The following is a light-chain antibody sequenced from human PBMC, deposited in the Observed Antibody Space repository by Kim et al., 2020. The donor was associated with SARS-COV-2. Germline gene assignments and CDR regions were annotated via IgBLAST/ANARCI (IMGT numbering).Light chain of an antibody. J-gene: IGLJ2*01. CDR1: SLRSYY. CDR2: GRN. V-gene: IGLV3-19*01. CDR3: QSRDSGGNVV. Sequence: SSELTQDPAVSVALGQTVRITCQGDSLRSYYATWYQQKPRQAPVLVIYGRNSRPSGVPDRFPGSTSGNTASLTISGAQAEDEADFYCQSRDSGGNVVFGGGTQLTVL.